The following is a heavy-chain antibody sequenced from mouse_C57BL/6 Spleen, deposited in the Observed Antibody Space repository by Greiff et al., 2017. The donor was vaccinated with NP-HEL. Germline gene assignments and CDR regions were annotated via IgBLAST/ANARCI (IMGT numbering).Heavy chain of an antibody. V-gene: IGHV5-9-1*02. J-gene: IGHJ3*01. CDR3: TREAHSNYVAWFAY. D-gene: IGHD2-5*01. Sequence: EVQLVESGEGLVKPGGSLKLSCAASGFTFSSYAMSWVRQTPEKRLEWVAYISSGGDYIYYADTVKGRFTISRDNARNTLYLQMSSLKSEDTAMYYCTREAHSNYVAWFAYWGQGTLVTVSA. CDR2: ISSGGDYI. CDR1: GFTFSSYA.